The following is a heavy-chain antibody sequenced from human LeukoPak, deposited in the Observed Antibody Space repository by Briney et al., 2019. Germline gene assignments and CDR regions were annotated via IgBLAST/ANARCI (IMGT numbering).Heavy chain of an antibody. CDR2: IYTSGTT. D-gene: IGHD3-22*01. V-gene: IGHV4-61*02. Sequence: SQTLSLTCTVSGGSINSGAYYWSWLRQPAGKGLEWIGRIYTSGTTNYNPSLKSRLTISTATSKNQFSLKLSSVTAADTAVYYCARDHPHYYYDTSGYYDYWGQGILVTVSS. CDR1: GGSINSGAYY. CDR3: ARDHPHYYYDTSGYYDY. J-gene: IGHJ4*02.